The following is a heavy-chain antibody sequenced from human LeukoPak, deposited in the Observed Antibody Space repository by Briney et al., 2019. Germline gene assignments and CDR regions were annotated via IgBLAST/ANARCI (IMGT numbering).Heavy chain of an antibody. J-gene: IGHJ4*02. CDR1: GGSISSSSYY. Sequence: TPSETLSLTCTVSGGSISSSSYYWGWIRQPPGKGLEWIGSTYYSGSTYYNPSLKSRVTISVDTSKNQFSLKLSSVTAADTAVYYCARGSQSLGYCSGGSCRAKIFDYWGQGTLVTVSS. CDR2: TYYSGST. D-gene: IGHD2-15*01. V-gene: IGHV4-39*01. CDR3: ARGSQSLGYCSGGSCRAKIFDY.